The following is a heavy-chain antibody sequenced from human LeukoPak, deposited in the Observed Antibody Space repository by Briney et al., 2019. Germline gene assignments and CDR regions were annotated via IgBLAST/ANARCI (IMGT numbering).Heavy chain of an antibody. J-gene: IGHJ5*02. CDR3: ARHSSSSRGWFDP. CDR2: IYYSGST. V-gene: IGHV4-31*03. CDR1: GGSISSGGYY. Sequence: SETLSLTCTVSGGSISSGGYYWSWIRQHPGKGLEWIGYIYYSGSTYYNPSLKSRVTISVDTSKNQFSLKLSSVTAADTAVYYCARHSSSSRGWFDPWGQGTLVTVSS. D-gene: IGHD6-6*01.